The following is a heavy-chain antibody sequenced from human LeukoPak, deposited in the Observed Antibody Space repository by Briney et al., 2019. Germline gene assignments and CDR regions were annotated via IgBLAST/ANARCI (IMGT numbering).Heavy chain of an antibody. J-gene: IGHJ3*02. CDR3: STGSGHAFDI. CDR2: INSDGSST. V-gene: IGHV3-74*01. D-gene: IGHD3-10*01. CDR1: GFTFSSYW. Sequence: PGGSLRLSCAASGFTFSSYWMHWVRQVPGKGLVWVSRINSDGSSTSYADSVKGRFTISRDNAKNTLHVQMNSLRAEDTAVYYCSTGSGHAFDIWGRGTMVTVSS.